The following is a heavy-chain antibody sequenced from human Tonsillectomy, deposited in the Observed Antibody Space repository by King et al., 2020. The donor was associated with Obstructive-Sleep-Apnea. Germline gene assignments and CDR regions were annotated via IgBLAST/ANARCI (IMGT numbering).Heavy chain of an antibody. D-gene: IGHD5-18*01. J-gene: IGHJ4*02. V-gene: IGHV5-51*01. CDR1: GYSFTTYW. CDR3: ARQVLYSYGKGHFDF. CDR2: IYPGDSDT. Sequence: VQLVQSGAEVKKPGESLQIYCQGSGYSFTTYWIGWVRQMPGKALEWMGIIYPGDSDTKYSPSFQGLVSISVDRSISTAYLQWSSLEASDTAIYYCARQVLYSYGKGHFDFWGQGTLVTVSS.